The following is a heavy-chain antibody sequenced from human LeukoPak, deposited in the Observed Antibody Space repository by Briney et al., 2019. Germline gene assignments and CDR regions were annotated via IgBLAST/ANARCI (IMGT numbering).Heavy chain of an antibody. CDR2: IQSDGSNK. D-gene: IGHD5-12*01. J-gene: IGHJ6*03. V-gene: IGHV3-30*02. Sequence: GGSLRLSCAASGFSFSRYGMHWVRQAPGKGLEWVAFIQSDGSNKYYADSVKGRFTISRDNSENTLYLQMNSLRAEDTAVYYCAKEWKWLSDYYYYYMDVWGKGTTVTVSS. CDR3: AKEWKWLSDYYYYYMDV. CDR1: GFSFSRYG.